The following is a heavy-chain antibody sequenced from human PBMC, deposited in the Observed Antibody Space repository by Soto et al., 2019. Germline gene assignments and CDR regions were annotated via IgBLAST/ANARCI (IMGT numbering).Heavy chain of an antibody. D-gene: IGHD1-1*01. J-gene: IGHJ6*02. Sequence: PSETLSLTCAVSGYSISSSNWWGWIRQPPGKGLEWIGYIYYSGSTYYNTSLKSRVTMSVDTSKNQFSMKLSSVTAVDTAVYYCARFSTRFNYGMDVWGQGKTVT. CDR1: GYSISSSNW. CDR2: IYYSGST. V-gene: IGHV4-28*01. CDR3: ARFSTRFNYGMDV.